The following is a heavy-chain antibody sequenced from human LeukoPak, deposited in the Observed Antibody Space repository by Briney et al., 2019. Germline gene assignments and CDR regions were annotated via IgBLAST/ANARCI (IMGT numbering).Heavy chain of an antibody. CDR3: TRGLQGLGWFDP. CDR2: INHSGST. CDR1: GGSFSGYY. D-gene: IGHD3-22*01. Sequence: PSETLSLTSAVYGGSFSGYYWSWIRQPPGKGLEWIGEINHSGSTNYNPSLKSRVTISVDTSKNQFFLKLSSVTAADTAVYYCTRGLQGLGWFDPWGQGTLVTVSS. V-gene: IGHV4-34*01. J-gene: IGHJ5*02.